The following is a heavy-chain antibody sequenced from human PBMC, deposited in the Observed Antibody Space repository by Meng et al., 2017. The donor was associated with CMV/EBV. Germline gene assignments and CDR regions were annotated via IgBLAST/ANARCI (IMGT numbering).Heavy chain of an antibody. V-gene: IGHV4-59*01. Sequence: SETLSLTCTVSGGSISSYYWSWIRQPPGKGLEWIGYIYYSGSTNYNPSLKSRVTISVDTSKNQFSLKLSSVTAADTAVYYCARLDRWGGSSTSYYYYGMDVWDQGTTVTVSS. CDR1: GGSISSYY. CDR3: ARLDRWGGSSTSYYYYGMDV. D-gene: IGHD2-2*01. CDR2: IYYSGST. J-gene: IGHJ6*02.